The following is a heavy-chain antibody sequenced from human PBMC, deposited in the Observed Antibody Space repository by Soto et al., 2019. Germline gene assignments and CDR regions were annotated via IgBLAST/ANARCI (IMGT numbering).Heavy chain of an antibody. V-gene: IGHV3-30*18. CDR1: GFTFSSYG. J-gene: IGHJ4*02. CDR2: ISYDGSNK. D-gene: IGHD4-4*01. Sequence: GGSLRLSCAASGFTFSSYGMHWVRQAPGKGLEWVAVISYDGSNKYYADSVKCRFPISTDNSKNTLYLHMNSLRAEDKAVYYCAKCYSNYVGILFDWGQGALVSVSS. CDR3: AKCYSNYVGILFD.